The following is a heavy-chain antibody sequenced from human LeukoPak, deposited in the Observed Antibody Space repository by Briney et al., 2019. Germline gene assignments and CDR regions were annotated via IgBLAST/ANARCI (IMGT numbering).Heavy chain of an antibody. CDR3: AGGSREAVAGFDY. CDR2: ISGSGGST. V-gene: IGHV3-23*01. J-gene: IGHJ4*02. D-gene: IGHD6-19*01. CDR1: GFTFSSYA. Sequence: EGSLRLSCAASGFTFSSYAMSWVRQAPGKGLEWVSAISGSGGSTYYADSVKGRFTISRDNSKNTLYLQMNSLRAEDTAVYYCAGGSREAVAGFDYWGQGTLVTVSS.